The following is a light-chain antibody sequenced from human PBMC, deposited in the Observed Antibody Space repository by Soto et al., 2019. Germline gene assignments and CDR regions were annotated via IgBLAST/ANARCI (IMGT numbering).Light chain of an antibody. CDR2: AAT. J-gene: IGKJ1*01. Sequence: DIQMTQYPSSLSASVGDRVTITCRSSQTISFYLNWYQQKPGQAPKLLIYAATSLQSGVPSRFSGSESGTDFTLSISSLQPEDFATYYCQQSYSIPQTLGQGTKVDTK. CDR3: QQSYSIPQT. CDR1: QTISFY. V-gene: IGKV1-39*01.